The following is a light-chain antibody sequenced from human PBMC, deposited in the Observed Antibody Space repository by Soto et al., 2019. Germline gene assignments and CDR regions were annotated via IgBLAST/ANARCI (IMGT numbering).Light chain of an antibody. Sequence: EIVMTQSPATLSVSPGERATLSCRASQSVSGNLAWYQQKPGQAPRLLIYGPSTRATGVPARFSGSGSGTEFTLNISRLQSEDFAVYYCHQYNNWPPAFGQGTKVEIK. J-gene: IGKJ1*01. CDR3: HQYNNWPPA. CDR1: QSVSGN. V-gene: IGKV3-15*01. CDR2: GPS.